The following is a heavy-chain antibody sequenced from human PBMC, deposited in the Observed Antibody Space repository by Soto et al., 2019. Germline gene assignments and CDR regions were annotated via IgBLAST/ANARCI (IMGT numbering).Heavy chain of an antibody. J-gene: IGHJ6*02. CDR1: GGSISSGDYY. V-gene: IGHV4-30-4*01. Sequence: SETLSLTCTVSGGSISSGDYYWSGIRQPQGKGLEWIGYIYYSGSTYYNPSLKSRVTISVDTSKNQFSLKLSSVTAADTAVYYCARDNILGILYGGMDVWGQGTTVTVSS. D-gene: IGHD3-3*01. CDR2: IYYSGST. CDR3: ARDNILGILYGGMDV.